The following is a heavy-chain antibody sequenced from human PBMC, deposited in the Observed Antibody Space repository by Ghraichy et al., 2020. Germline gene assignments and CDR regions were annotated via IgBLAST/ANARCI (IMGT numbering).Heavy chain of an antibody. J-gene: IGHJ4*02. CDR3: AKGCGGGWGDIDY. CDR1: GFTFSNSD. Sequence: GGSLRLSCEASGFTFSNSDMSWVRQAPGKGLEWVSFISASGGTTYYADSVKGRFTISRDKSKNTLFLQMNSLRAEDTAIYFCAKGCGGGWGDIDYWGQGTLVTVFS. CDR2: ISASGGTT. D-gene: IGHD2-21*02. V-gene: IGHV3-23*01.